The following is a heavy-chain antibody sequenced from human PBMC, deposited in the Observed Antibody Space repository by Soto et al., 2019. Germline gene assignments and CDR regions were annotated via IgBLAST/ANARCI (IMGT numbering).Heavy chain of an antibody. D-gene: IGHD1-26*01. J-gene: IGHJ4*02. CDR1: GFTFSSCA. CDR2: ISSNGGST. Sequence: TVGSLRLSCSASGFTFSSCAMHWVRQAPGKGLEYVSAISSNGGSTYYADSVKGRFTISRDNSKNTLYLQMSSLTAEDTAVYYCVKDAISGSYEGYFDYWGQGTLVTVSS. V-gene: IGHV3-64D*06. CDR3: VKDAISGSYEGYFDY.